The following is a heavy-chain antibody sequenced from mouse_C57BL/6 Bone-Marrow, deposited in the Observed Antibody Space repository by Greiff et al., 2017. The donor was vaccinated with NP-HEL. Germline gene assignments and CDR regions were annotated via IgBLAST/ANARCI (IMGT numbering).Heavy chain of an antibody. D-gene: IGHD2-5*01. Sequence: EVQLVESVAELVRPGDSVKLSCTASGFNIKNTYMHWVKQRPEQGLEWIGRIDPANGNTKYAPKFQGKATITADTSSNTAYLQLSSLTSEDTAIYYCASYSNYVKYYAMDYWGQGASVTVSS. CDR2: IDPANGNT. V-gene: IGHV14-3*01. CDR1: GFNIKNTY. CDR3: ASYSNYVKYYAMDY. J-gene: IGHJ4*01.